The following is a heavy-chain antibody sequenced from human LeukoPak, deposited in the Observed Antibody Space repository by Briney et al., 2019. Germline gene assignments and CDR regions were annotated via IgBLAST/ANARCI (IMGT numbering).Heavy chain of an antibody. D-gene: IGHD1-7*01. J-gene: IGHJ5*02. CDR2: IYDSGSP. Sequence: SETLSLTCTVSGGSIGSSAHYWGWIRQPPGKGLEWIGTIYDSGSPYYNPSLKSRVTISVHTSKNQFSLKLSSVTAAGTAVYSCASHWNSNWFDPLGQGTLVTVSS. CDR3: ASHWNSNWFDP. V-gene: IGHV4-39*01. CDR1: GGSIGSSAHY.